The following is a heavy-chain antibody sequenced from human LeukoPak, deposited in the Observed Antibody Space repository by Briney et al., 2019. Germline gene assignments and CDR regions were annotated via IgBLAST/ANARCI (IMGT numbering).Heavy chain of an antibody. CDR3: AKRDSAGSGTGKYYFDY. D-gene: IGHD6-13*01. J-gene: IGHJ4*02. CDR2: IQYNGNNK. V-gene: IGHV3-30*02. CDR1: GFTFSGFG. Sequence: PGGSLRLSCAASGFTFSGFGMHWVRQAPGKGLGWVAFIQYNGNNKYYANSVKGRFTLSRDNSENTLYLQMNSLRAEDTAIYYCAKRDSAGSGTGKYYFDYWGQGTLVTVSS.